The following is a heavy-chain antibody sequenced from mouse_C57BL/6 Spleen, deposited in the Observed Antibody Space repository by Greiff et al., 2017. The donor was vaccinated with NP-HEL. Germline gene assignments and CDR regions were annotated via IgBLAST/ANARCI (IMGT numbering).Heavy chain of an antibody. Sequence: QVQLQQSGAELVRPGASVTLSCKASGYTFTDYEMHWVKQTPVHGLEWIGAIDPETGGTAYNQKFKGKAILTADKSSSTAYMELRSLTSEDSAVYYCTRSTRSYYYFDYWGQGTTLTVSS. CDR2: IDPETGGT. CDR3: TRSTRSYYYFDY. D-gene: IGHD2-10*01. CDR1: GYTFTDYE. V-gene: IGHV1-15*01. J-gene: IGHJ2*01.